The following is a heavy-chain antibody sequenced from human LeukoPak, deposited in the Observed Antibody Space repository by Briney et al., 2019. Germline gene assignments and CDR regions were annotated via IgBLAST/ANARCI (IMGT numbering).Heavy chain of an antibody. D-gene: IGHD1-1*01. CDR3: ARVKMSRDNVYYYYLDV. Sequence: SETLSLTCTVSGGSISPYYWNWIRQPPGKGLEWIGHILYSGSTTYNPSLKSRVTIPIDKSKNQFSLNLTSVTAADTAVYYCARVKMSRDNVYYYYLDVWGKGTTVTVSS. CDR2: ILYSGST. J-gene: IGHJ6*03. V-gene: IGHV4-59*01. CDR1: GGSISPYY.